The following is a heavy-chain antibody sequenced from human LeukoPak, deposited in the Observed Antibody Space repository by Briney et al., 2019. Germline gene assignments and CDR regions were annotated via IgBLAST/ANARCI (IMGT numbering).Heavy chain of an antibody. CDR1: GGSFSGYY. D-gene: IGHD2-2*01. Sequence: SETLSLTCAVYGGSFSGYYWSWIRQPPGKGLEWIGEINHSGSTNYNPSLKSRVTISVDTSKNQFSLKLGSVTAADTAVYYCARVVVPAAFNWFDPWGQGTLVTVSS. J-gene: IGHJ5*02. CDR2: INHSGST. CDR3: ARVVVPAAFNWFDP. V-gene: IGHV4-34*01.